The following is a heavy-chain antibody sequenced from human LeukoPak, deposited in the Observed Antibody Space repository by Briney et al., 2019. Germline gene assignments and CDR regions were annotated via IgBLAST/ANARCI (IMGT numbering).Heavy chain of an antibody. CDR1: GFTFSSYS. Sequence: PGGSLRLSCAASGFTFSSYSMNWVRQAPGKGLEWVSSISSSSSYIYYADSVKGRFTISRDNAKNSLYLQMNSLRAEDTAVYYCARDLDPSGSYVGSDYWGQGTLVTVSS. CDR3: ARDLDPSGSYVGSDY. CDR2: ISSSSSYI. J-gene: IGHJ4*02. D-gene: IGHD1-26*01. V-gene: IGHV3-21*01.